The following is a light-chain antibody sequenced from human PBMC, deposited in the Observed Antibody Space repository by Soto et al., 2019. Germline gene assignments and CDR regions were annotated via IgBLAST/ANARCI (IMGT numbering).Light chain of an antibody. Sequence: DIQLTHSPSSLPASVGDRLTITCRTSRNIDNYLNWYQHKPGKAPRLLIFGASSLPSGAPSRFSGSGSGTDFTLTITSLQPEDFATYYCQQTYTTLVTFGQGTRLEIK. J-gene: IGKJ5*01. CDR3: QQTYTTLVT. CDR2: GAS. CDR1: RNIDNY. V-gene: IGKV1-39*01.